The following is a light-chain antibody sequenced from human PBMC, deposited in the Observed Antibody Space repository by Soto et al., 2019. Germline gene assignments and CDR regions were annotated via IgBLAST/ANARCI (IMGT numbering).Light chain of an antibody. CDR3: SSYTSSSTLGV. Sequence: QSALTQPASVSGSPGQSITISCTGTSSDVGGYNYVSWYQQHPGKAPKLMIYDVRNRPSGVSNRFSGSKSGNTAFLTISGLQAEDEADYYCSSYTSSSTLGVFGTGTKVTVL. V-gene: IGLV2-14*01. CDR1: SSDVGGYNY. CDR2: DVR. J-gene: IGLJ1*01.